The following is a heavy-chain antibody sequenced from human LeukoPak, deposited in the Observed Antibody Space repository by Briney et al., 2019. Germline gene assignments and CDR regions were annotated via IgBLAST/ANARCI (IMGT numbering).Heavy chain of an antibody. CDR1: GFTVSSNY. J-gene: IGHJ5*02. CDR3: ARARLRFDWFDP. V-gene: IGHV3-66*01. Sequence: GGSLRLSCAASGFTVSSNYMSWVRQAPGKGLEWVSVIYSGGSTYYADSVKGRFTISRDNSKNTLYLQMNSLRAEDTAVYYCARARLRFDWFDPWGQGTLVTVSS. CDR2: IYSGGST. D-gene: IGHD3-3*01.